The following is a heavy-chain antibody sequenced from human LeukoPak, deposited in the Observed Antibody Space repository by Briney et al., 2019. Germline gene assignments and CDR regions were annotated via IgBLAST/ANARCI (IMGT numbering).Heavy chain of an antibody. Sequence: GASVKVSCKASGGTFSSYAISWVRQAPGQGLEWMGRIIPIFGTANYAQRFQGRVTITADESTSTAYMELSSLRSEDTAVYYCARDKVGFFGVVIYYYYMDVWGKGTTVTVSS. V-gene: IGHV1-69*13. D-gene: IGHD3-3*01. CDR3: ARDKVGFFGVVIYYYYMDV. CDR2: IIPIFGTA. CDR1: GGTFSSYA. J-gene: IGHJ6*03.